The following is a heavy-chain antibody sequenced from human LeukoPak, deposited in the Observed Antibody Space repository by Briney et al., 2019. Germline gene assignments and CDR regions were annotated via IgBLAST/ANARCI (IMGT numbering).Heavy chain of an antibody. CDR3: TRHGGGFGELNKEFDY. CDR1: GFTFSSYA. J-gene: IGHJ4*02. V-gene: IGHV3-23*01. CDR2: ISGSGGST. Sequence: SGGSLRLSCAASGFTFSSYAMSWVRQAPGKGLEWVSAISGSGGSTYYADSVKGRFTISRDNSKNTLYLQMNSLKTEDTAVYYCTRHGGGFGELNKEFDYWGQGTLVTVSS. D-gene: IGHD3-10*01.